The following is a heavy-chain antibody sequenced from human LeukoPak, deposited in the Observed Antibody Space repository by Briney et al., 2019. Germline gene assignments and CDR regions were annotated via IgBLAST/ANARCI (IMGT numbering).Heavy chain of an antibody. D-gene: IGHD5-24*01. CDR2: ISSTSSYI. CDR1: GFTFSSHS. Sequence: GGSLRLSCAASGFTFSSHSMNWVRQAPGKGLEWVSSISSTSSYIYYADSVKGRFTISRDHAKNSLYLQMNRQTAEDTPGYNCXXXXXXXLQYSDGIDAVDIWGQGTMVTVSS. CDR3: XXXXXXXLQYSDGIDAVDI. V-gene: IGHV3-21*01. J-gene: IGHJ3*02.